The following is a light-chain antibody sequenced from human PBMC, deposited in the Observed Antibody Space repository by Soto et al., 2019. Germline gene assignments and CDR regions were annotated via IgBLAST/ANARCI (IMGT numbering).Light chain of an antibody. Sequence: ETVMTQSPATLSVSPGERATLSCRVGQSVGSNLAWYQQKPGQAPRLLIYGASTRATGIPARFSGSGSGTEFTLTISSLQSEDFAVYSCQQYNDWPPLTFGGGTKVDIK. CDR1: QSVGSN. CDR2: GAS. CDR3: QQYNDWPPLT. V-gene: IGKV3-15*01. J-gene: IGKJ4*01.